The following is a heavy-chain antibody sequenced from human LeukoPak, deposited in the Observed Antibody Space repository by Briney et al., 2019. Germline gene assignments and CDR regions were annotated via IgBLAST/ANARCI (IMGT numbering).Heavy chain of an antibody. CDR2: INTGNGNT. CDR3: ARGTNGVRNLYDAFDI. J-gene: IGHJ3*02. V-gene: IGHV1-3*03. D-gene: IGHD2-8*01. CDR1: GYTFTSNA. Sequence: ASVKVSCKASGYTFTSNAMHWVRQAPGQRLEWMGWINTGNGNTKYSQEFQDRVTITRDTSARTVYMELSSLRSEDTAVYYCARGTNGVRNLYDAFDIWGQGTMVTVSS.